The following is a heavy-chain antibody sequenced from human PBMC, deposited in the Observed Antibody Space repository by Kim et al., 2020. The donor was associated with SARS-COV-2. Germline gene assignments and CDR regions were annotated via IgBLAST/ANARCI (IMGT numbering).Heavy chain of an antibody. D-gene: IGHD3-22*01. CDR1: GFTFSSYA. J-gene: IGHJ4*02. Sequence: GGSLRLSCAASGFTFSSYAMSWVRQAPGKGLEWVSAISGSGGSTYYADSVKGLFTISRDNSKNTLYLQMNSLRAEDTAVYYCAKGGSWGMIVVVKVDYWGQGTLVTVSS. V-gene: IGHV3-23*01. CDR3: AKGGSWGMIVVVKVDY. CDR2: ISGSGGST.